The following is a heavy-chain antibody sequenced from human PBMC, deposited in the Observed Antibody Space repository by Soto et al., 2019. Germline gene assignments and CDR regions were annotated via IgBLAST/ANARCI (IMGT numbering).Heavy chain of an antibody. CDR3: ARVMVVPATTFAYFEY. J-gene: IGHJ4*02. V-gene: IGHV3-11*01. D-gene: IGHD2-15*01. CDR2: ISSSGSTI. Sequence: QVQLVESGGGLVKPGGSLRLSCAASGFTFSDYYMSWIRQAPGKGLEWVSYISSSGSTIYYADSVKGRFTISRDNAKNSLYLQMNSLRAEDTSVYYCARVMVVPATTFAYFEYWGQGTLVTVSS. CDR1: GFTFSDYY.